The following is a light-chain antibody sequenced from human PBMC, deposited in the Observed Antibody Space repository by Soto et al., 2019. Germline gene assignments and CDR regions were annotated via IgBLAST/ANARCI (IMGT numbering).Light chain of an antibody. Sequence: DIQLTQCPSLVSASEGDRVTVTCRASQGISNYLAWYQQKPGKAPKLLINVASTLQSGVPSRFSGSGSGTEFTLTISSLQTEDSATYYCQQFNSFPRTFGQGTKVEIK. V-gene: IGKV1-9*01. CDR2: VAS. CDR3: QQFNSFPRT. J-gene: IGKJ1*01. CDR1: QGISNY.